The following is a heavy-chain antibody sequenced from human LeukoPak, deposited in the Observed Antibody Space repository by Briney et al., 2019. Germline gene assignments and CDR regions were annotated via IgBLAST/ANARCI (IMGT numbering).Heavy chain of an antibody. J-gene: IGHJ4*02. V-gene: IGHV1-2*02. CDR3: ARVREWEEISGAIPDYFDY. D-gene: IGHD3-3*01. CDR1: GYTFTGHF. CDR2: IKPKSGAT. Sequence: ASVKVSCKTSGYTFTGHFMNWVRQAPEQGLEWMGWIKPKSGATAYAQKFQSRVTMTRDTAINTAYLEVSGLTPDDTAVYYCARVREWEEISGAIPDYFDYWGQGTLITVSS.